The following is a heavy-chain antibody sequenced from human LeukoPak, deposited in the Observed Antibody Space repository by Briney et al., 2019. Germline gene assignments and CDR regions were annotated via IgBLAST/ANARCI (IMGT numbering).Heavy chain of an antibody. D-gene: IGHD3-22*01. CDR3: AKDSEYYYDSSGYLAFDY. Sequence: PGGSLRLSCAASGFTFSSYAMSWVRQAPGKGLEWVSAISGSGGSTYYADSVKGRFTISRDNSKNTLYLQMNSLRAEDTAVYYCAKDSEYYYDSSGYLAFDYWGRGTLVTVSS. CDR1: GFTFSSYA. J-gene: IGHJ4*02. CDR2: ISGSGGST. V-gene: IGHV3-23*01.